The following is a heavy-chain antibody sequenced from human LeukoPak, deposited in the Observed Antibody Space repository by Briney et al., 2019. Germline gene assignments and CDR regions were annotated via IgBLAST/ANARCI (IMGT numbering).Heavy chain of an antibody. CDR3: AAAAEHNWFDP. V-gene: IGHV4-59*01. J-gene: IGHJ5*02. CDR1: GDSISGFY. CDR2: IYYSGST. Sequence: PSETLSLTCTVSGDSISGFYWSWIRQPPGKGLEWIGYIYYSGSTNYNPSLKSRVTISVDTSKNQFSLKLSSVTAADTAVYYCAAAAEHNWFDPWGQGTLVTVSS. D-gene: IGHD6-13*01.